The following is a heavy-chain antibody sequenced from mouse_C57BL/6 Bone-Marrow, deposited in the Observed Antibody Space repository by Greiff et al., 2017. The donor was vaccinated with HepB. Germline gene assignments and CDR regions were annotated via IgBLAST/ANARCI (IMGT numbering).Heavy chain of an antibody. V-gene: IGHV5-12*01. J-gene: IGHJ1*03. CDR3: ARIHWYFDV. CDR1: GFTFSDYY. CDR2: ISNGGGST. Sequence: EVHLVESGGGLVQPGGSLKLSCAASGFTFSDYYMYWVRQTPEKRLEWVAYISNGGGSTYYPDTVKGRFTISRDNAKNTLYLQMSRLKSEDTAMYYCARIHWYFDVWGTGTTVTVSS.